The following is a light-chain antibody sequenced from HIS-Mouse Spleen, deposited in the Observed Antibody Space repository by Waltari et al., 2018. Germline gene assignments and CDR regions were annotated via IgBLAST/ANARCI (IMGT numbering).Light chain of an antibody. CDR3: QSYDSSLSGWV. J-gene: IGLJ3*02. V-gene: IGLV1-40*01. CDR2: GNS. Sequence: QSVLTQPPSVSGAPGQRVTISCTGSSSNIGAGYDVHWYQQLPGTAPKLLIYGNSNRHSGVPDRCSGSKSGTSASLAITGLQAEDEADYYCQSYDSSLSGWVFGGGTKLTVL. CDR1: SSNIGAGYD.